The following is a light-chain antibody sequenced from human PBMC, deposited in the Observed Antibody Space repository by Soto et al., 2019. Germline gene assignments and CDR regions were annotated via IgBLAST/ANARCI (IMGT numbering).Light chain of an antibody. CDR3: QQYYYTPPVT. J-gene: IGKJ1*01. Sequence: AIRMTQSPSSFSPSTGDRVTITCRASQGISTYLAWYQQKPGRAPKLLVYWASTRESGVPDRFSGSGSGTDFTLTISSLQAEDAAVYYCQQYYYTPPVTFGQGTKVDI. V-gene: IGKV1-8*01. CDR1: QGISTY. CDR2: WAS.